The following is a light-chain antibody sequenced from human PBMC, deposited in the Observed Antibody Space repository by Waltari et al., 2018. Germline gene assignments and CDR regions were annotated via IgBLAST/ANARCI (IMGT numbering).Light chain of an antibody. V-gene: IGKV4-1*01. CDR3: QQYLSTPPT. CDR2: WAS. J-gene: IGKJ1*01. Sequence: DIVMTQSPDSLAVSLGERATINCKSSQSVLYSSNNKNYLAWYQQKPGQPPKLLIYWASTREAGVPDRFRGRGSGTDFTFTISSLQAEDVAVYYCQQYLSTPPTFGQGTKVEIK. CDR1: QSVLYSSNNKNY.